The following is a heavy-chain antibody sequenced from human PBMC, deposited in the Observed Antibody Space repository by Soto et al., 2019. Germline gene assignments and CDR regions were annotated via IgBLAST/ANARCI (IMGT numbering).Heavy chain of an antibody. CDR3: ARESVDSEIDY. D-gene: IGHD5-12*01. Sequence: EVQLVESGGGLIRPGGSLRLSCAASGFTVSSNYMSWVRQAPGKGLEWVSVIYSGGSTYYADSVKGRFTISRDNSKNTLYLQMNSLRAEDTAVYYCARESVDSEIDYWGQGTLVTVSS. J-gene: IGHJ4*02. V-gene: IGHV3-53*01. CDR2: IYSGGST. CDR1: GFTVSSNY.